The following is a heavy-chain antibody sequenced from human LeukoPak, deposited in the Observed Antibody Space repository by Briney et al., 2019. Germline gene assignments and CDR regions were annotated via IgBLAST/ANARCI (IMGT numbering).Heavy chain of an antibody. V-gene: IGHV4-59*01. D-gene: IGHD1-26*01. Sequence: SETLSLTCILSVGSPCSYYSSWVRHPPGKGLGWVGYIYDSGSTNYKPSLKSRVTISVDQSKNQFSLKLSSVTAADTAVYYCARDQSTVGATLEGWFEPGGEGTLVTLS. CDR2: IYDSGST. J-gene: IGHJ5*02. CDR1: VGSPCSYY. CDR3: ARDQSTVGATLEGWFEP.